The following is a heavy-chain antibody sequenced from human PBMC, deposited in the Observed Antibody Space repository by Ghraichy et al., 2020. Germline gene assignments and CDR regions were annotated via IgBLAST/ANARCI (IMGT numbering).Heavy chain of an antibody. D-gene: IGHD4-17*01. V-gene: IGHV3-21*01. Sequence: GGSLRLSCAASGFTFSSYSMNWVRQAPGKGLEWVSSISSSSSYIYYADSVKGRFTISRDNAKNSLYLQMNSLRAEDTAVYYCARAVTTGNCFDYWGQGTLVTVSS. CDR2: ISSSSSYI. J-gene: IGHJ4*02. CDR1: GFTFSSYS. CDR3: ARAVTTGNCFDY.